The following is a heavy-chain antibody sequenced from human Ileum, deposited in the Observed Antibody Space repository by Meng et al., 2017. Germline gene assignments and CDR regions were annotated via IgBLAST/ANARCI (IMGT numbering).Heavy chain of an antibody. CDR3: AKGGFFDY. Sequence: EVQLLESGGGLVQPGGSLRLSCAASGFTFSTYAMSWVRQAPGKGLEWVSGITNSGGGTYYADSVKGRFTISRDNSKNTLFLHMNSLRADDTATYHCAKGGFFDYWGQGIPVTVSS. J-gene: IGHJ4*02. V-gene: IGHV3-23*01. CDR1: GFTFSTYA. CDR2: ITNSGGGT.